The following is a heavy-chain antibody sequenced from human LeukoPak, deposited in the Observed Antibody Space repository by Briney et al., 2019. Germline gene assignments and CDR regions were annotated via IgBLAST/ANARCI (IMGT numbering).Heavy chain of an antibody. D-gene: IGHD3-22*01. V-gene: IGHV3-21*01. Sequence: IPGGSLRLSCAASGFTFSSYSMNWVRQAPGKGLEWVSSISSSSSYIYYADSVKGRFTISRDNAKNSLYLQMNSLRAEDTAVYYCARSFSGSGYYLSPFDYWGQGTLVTVSS. CDR2: ISSSSSYI. J-gene: IGHJ4*02. CDR1: GFTFSSYS. CDR3: ARSFSGSGYYLSPFDY.